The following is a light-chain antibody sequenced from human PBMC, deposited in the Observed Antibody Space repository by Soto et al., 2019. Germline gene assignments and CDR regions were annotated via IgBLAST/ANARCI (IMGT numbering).Light chain of an antibody. CDR2: DAS. CDR3: QQRSNWSQIT. J-gene: IGKJ4*01. Sequence: EIVLTQSPATLSLSPGERATLSCRASQSVSKYLAWYQQKPGQAPRLLIHDASNRATGIPARFSGSGSGTDLTLTISSLEPEDFILYYCQQRSNWSQITFGGGTKVEIQ. V-gene: IGKV3-11*01. CDR1: QSVSKY.